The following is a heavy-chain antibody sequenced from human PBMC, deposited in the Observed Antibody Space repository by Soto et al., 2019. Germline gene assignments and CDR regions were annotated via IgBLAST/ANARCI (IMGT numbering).Heavy chain of an antibody. V-gene: IGHV3-11*05. CDR1: GFSISDHY. Sequence: QVQLVESGGGLVKPGGSLRLTCAASGFSISDHYMSWIRHAPGKGLEWVSYSSNSGTFTKYADSVKGRFSISRDNAKNSLYLEINSLRGEDTAIYYCARSGDNYNVLDYWGQGTPVTVSS. J-gene: IGHJ4*02. D-gene: IGHD3-10*02. CDR2: SSNSGTFT. CDR3: ARSGDNYNVLDY.